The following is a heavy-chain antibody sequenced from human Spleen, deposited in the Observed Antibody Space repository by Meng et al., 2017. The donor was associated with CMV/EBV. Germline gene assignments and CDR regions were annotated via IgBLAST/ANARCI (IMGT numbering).Heavy chain of an antibody. Sequence: KVSCKASGNTFTERYIHWGRQATGQGLEWMGWINSNTGGTNYAEKFQGRVTMTRDTSITTAYMELISLRSDDTAVYFCARGEWFAYWGQGTLVTVSS. J-gene: IGHJ4*02. CDR2: INSNTGGT. CDR3: ARGEWFAY. CDR1: GNTFTERY. D-gene: IGHD3-3*01. V-gene: IGHV1-2*02.